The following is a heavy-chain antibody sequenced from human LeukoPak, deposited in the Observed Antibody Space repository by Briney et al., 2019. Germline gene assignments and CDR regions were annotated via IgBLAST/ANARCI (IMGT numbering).Heavy chain of an antibody. CDR1: GFTFSNYN. Sequence: SGGSLRLSCAASGFTFSNYNMNWVRQAPGKGLEWVSSISSSSSYIYYADSVKGRFTISRDNAKNLLYLQMNSLRAEDTAVYYCARVTYYDSSGYSHWGQGTLVTVSS. D-gene: IGHD3-22*01. V-gene: IGHV3-21*01. CDR2: ISSSSSYI. CDR3: ARVTYYDSSGYSH. J-gene: IGHJ4*02.